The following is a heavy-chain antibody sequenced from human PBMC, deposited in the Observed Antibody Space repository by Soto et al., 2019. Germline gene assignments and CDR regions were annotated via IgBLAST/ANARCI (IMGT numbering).Heavy chain of an antibody. Sequence: GGSLRLSCAASGFTFSSYAMSWVRQAPGKGLEWVSAISGSGGSTYYADSVKGRFTISRDNSKNTLYLQMNSLRADDTAVYYCAKDWYCSSTSCHAPFDIWGQGTMVTVSS. J-gene: IGHJ3*02. CDR3: AKDWYCSSTSCHAPFDI. D-gene: IGHD2-2*01. V-gene: IGHV3-23*01. CDR2: ISGSGGST. CDR1: GFTFSSYA.